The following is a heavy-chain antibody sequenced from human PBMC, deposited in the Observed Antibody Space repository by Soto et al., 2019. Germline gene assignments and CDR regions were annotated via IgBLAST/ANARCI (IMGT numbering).Heavy chain of an antibody. J-gene: IGHJ5*02. D-gene: IGHD6-13*01. CDR2: IWYDGSNK. CDR3: AREIAAAGLRLFDP. CDR1: GFTFSSYG. Sequence: GGSLRLSCAASGFTFSSYGMHWVRQAPGKGLEWVAVIWYDGSNKYYADSVKGRFTISRDNSKNTLYLQMNSLRAEDTAVYYCAREIAAAGLRLFDPWGQGTLVTVSS. V-gene: IGHV3-33*01.